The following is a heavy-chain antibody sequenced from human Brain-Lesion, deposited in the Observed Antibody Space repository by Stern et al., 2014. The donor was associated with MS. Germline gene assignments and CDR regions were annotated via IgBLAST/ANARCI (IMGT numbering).Heavy chain of an antibody. Sequence: QLQLQESGPGLVKPSQTLSLTCTVSGDSITSGGYYWSWIRQHPGRGLEWIGYIYYSGGTFYNPSLKSRVTISLDTSQNQFSLRLSSVTAADTAIYYCARDWSGTSIHLAPAYGGHIRFDPWGQGILVTVSS. CDR3: ARDWSGTSIHLAPAYGGHIRFDP. D-gene: IGHD5-18*01. CDR1: GDSITSGGYY. J-gene: IGHJ5*02. V-gene: IGHV4-31*03. CDR2: IYYSGGT.